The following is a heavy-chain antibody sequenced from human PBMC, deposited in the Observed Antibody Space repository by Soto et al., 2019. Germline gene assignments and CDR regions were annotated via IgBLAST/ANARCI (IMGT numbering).Heavy chain of an antibody. CDR2: IIPIFGRA. V-gene: IGHV1-69*06. Sequence: RASVKVSCRASGGTFSSYAISWVRQAPGQGLEWMGGIIPIFGRANYAQKFQGRVAITADKATSTAYMELSSLRSEDTAVYYCAREMYRSSSVWFDPGGQGTLVTVSS. CDR3: AREMYRSSSVWFDP. J-gene: IGHJ5*02. D-gene: IGHD6-6*01. CDR1: GGTFSSYA.